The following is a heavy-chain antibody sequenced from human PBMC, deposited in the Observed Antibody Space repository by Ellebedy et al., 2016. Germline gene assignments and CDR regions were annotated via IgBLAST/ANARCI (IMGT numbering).Heavy chain of an antibody. Sequence: SETLSLTCTVSGFSISSAYYWGWIRQPPGKGLEWIGSFYHGENTYYNPSLKSRVTISADTSKNQFSLKLNSVTAADTAVYYCARDLRQLAYNWFDPWGLGTLVTVSS. J-gene: IGHJ5*02. V-gene: IGHV4-38-2*02. CDR3: ARDLRQLAYNWFDP. D-gene: IGHD6-13*01. CDR1: GFSISSAYY. CDR2: FYHGENT.